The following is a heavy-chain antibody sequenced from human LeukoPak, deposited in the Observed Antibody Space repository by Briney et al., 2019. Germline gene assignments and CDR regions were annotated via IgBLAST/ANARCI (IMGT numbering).Heavy chain of an antibody. CDR1: GFTFSSYW. V-gene: IGHV3-7*01. CDR3: ARADTYSVAGDFDY. J-gene: IGHJ4*02. D-gene: IGHD1-26*01. CDR2: IKQDGSEK. Sequence: PGGSLRLSCAASGFTFSSYWMSWVHQAPGKGLEWVANIKQDGSEKYYVDSVKGRFTISRDNAKNSLYLQMNSLRAEDTAVYYCARADTYSVAGDFDYWGQGTLVTVSS.